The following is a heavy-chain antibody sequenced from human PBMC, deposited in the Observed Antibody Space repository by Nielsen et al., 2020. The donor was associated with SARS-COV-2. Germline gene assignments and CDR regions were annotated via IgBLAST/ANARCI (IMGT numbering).Heavy chain of an antibody. CDR2: IYSGGST. CDR3: ARDGYYDSSGYYYDY. J-gene: IGHJ4*02. Sequence: GESLKISCAASGFTVSSNYMSWVRQAPGKGLEWVSVIYSGGSTYYADSVKGRFTISRDNSKNTLYLQMNSLRAEDTAVYYCARDGYYDSSGYYYDYWGQGTLVTVSS. CDR1: GFTVSSNY. D-gene: IGHD3-22*01. V-gene: IGHV3-53*01.